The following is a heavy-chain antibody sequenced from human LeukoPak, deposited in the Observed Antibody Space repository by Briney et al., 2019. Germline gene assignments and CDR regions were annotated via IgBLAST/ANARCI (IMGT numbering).Heavy chain of an antibody. CDR2: VKPNRGGT. CDR3: ARVGYSSAWSNFDY. CDR1: GYTFTDYY. J-gene: IGHJ4*02. V-gene: IGHV1-2*02. D-gene: IGHD6-19*01. Sequence: ASVKVSCKASGYTFTDYYIHWVRQAPGQGLEWMGWVKPNRGGTNYAQKVQGRVTMTRDTSISTAYMELSRLTSDDTAVYYCARVGYSSAWSNFDYWGQGTLVTVSS.